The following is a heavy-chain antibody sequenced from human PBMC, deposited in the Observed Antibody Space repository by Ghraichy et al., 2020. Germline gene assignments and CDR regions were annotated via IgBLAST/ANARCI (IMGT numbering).Heavy chain of an antibody. Sequence: GGSLRLSCVASGFTFGRHAMTWVRQAPGKGLECISTISGRGDRTNYADSVKGRFTISRDNSKNTVYLQMNTLRGEDTAVYYCARRGGPDNGWGHFDYWGQGTLVTVSS. D-gene: IGHD1-1*01. J-gene: IGHJ4*02. CDR1: GFTFGRHA. CDR3: ARRGGPDNGWGHFDY. V-gene: IGHV3-23*01. CDR2: ISGRGDRT.